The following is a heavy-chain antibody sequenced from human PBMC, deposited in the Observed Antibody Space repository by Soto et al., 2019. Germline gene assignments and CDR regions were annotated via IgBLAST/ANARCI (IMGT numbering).Heavy chain of an antibody. V-gene: IGHV4-39*01. CDR2: IYYSGST. D-gene: IGHD1-26*01. J-gene: IGHJ6*02. CDR1: GGSISSSSYY. Sequence: ETLSLTCTVSGGSISSSSYYWGWIRQPPGKGLEWIGSIYYSGSTYYNPSLKSRVTISVDTSKNQFSLKLSSVTAADTAVYYCARRLGGSYRYYYGMDVWGQGTTVTVSS. CDR3: ARRLGGSYRYYYGMDV.